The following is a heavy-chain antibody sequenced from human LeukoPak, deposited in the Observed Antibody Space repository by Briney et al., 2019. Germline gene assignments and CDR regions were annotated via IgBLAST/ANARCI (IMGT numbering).Heavy chain of an antibody. J-gene: IGHJ4*02. V-gene: IGHV3-48*03. D-gene: IGHD1-7*01. CDR1: GFTFSRYE. Sequence: WGSLRLSCAASGFTFSRYEMNWVRQAPGKGLEWVSYISSSGSTIYYADSTKGRFTISRGNAKNSLYLQMNSLRAEDTAVYYCARAHNWKYGSFDFWGQGTLVTVSS. CDR3: ARAHNWKYGSFDF. CDR2: ISSSGSTI.